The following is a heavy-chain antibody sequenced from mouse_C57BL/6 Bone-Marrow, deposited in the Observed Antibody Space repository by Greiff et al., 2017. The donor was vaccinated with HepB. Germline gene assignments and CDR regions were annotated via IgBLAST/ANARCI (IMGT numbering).Heavy chain of an antibody. CDR2: IRNKANGYKT. Sequence: EVKLVESGGGLVQPGGSLSLSCAASGFTFTDYYMSWVRQPPGQALEWLGFIRNKANGYKTEYSASVKGRFTISRDNSQSILYLQMNALRAEDSATYYCASLYFYGSSSSIDYWGQGTSVTVSS. CDR1: GFTFTDYY. V-gene: IGHV7-3*01. J-gene: IGHJ4*01. CDR3: ASLYFYGSSSSIDY. D-gene: IGHD1-1*01.